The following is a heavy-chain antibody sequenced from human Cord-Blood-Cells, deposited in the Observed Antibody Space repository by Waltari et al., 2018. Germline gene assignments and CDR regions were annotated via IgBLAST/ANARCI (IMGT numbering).Heavy chain of an antibody. Sequence: EVQLVESGGGLIQPGGSLRLSCAASGFTVSSNYMSWVRRAPGKGLEWVSVIYSGGSTYYADSVKGRFTISRDNSKNTLYLQMNSLRAEDTAVYYCARDYYDSSGYYYDYWGQGTLVTVSS. V-gene: IGHV3-53*01. CDR3: ARDYYDSSGYYYDY. CDR1: GFTVSSNY. D-gene: IGHD3-22*01. J-gene: IGHJ4*02. CDR2: IYSGGST.